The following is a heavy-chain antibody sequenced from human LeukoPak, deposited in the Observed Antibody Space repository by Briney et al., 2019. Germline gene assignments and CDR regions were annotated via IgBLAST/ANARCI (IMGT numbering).Heavy chain of an antibody. CDR3: ARDRLLWFGELLQTYYFDY. J-gene: IGHJ4*02. Sequence: GGSLRLSCAASGLTFSSYAMSWVRQAPGKGLEWVSAISGSGGSTYYADSVKGRFTISRDNAKNSLYLQMNSLRAEDTAVYYCARDRLLWFGELLQTYYFDYWGQGTLVTVSS. D-gene: IGHD3-10*01. CDR2: ISGSGGST. CDR1: GLTFSSYA. V-gene: IGHV3-23*01.